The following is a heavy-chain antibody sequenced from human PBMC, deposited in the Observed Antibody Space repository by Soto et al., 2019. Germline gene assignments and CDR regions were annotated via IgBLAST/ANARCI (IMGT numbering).Heavy chain of an antibody. CDR1: GFTFKNYG. Sequence: QVQLVESGGGVVQPGMSLRLSCAASGFTFKNYGMHWVRQAPGKGREWVACLSSDGSGEDYADSVRGRFIISRDNSNVTMYLQMTSLCVEDRAVYYCAEASGFEFDYWGQGNTVIVSS. CDR3: AEASGFEFDY. D-gene: IGHD5-12*01. CDR2: LSSDGSGE. J-gene: IGHJ4*02. V-gene: IGHV3-30*18.